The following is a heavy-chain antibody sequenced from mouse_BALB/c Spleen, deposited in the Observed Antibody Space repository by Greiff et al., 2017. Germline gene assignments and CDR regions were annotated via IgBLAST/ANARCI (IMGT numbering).Heavy chain of an antibody. CDR1: GYSFTGYY. V-gene: IGHV1-31*01. Sequence: VQLQQSGPELVKPGASVKISCKASGYSFTGYYMHWVKQSHVKSLEWIGRINPYNGATSYNQNFKDKASLTVDKSSSTAYMELHSLTSEDSAVDYCARDYYGSSYPDYWGQGTTLTVSS. CDR3: ARDYYGSSYPDY. CDR2: INPYNGAT. J-gene: IGHJ2*01. D-gene: IGHD1-1*01.